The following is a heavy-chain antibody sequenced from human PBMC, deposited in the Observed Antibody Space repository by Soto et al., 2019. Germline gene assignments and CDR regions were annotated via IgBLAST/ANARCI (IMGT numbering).Heavy chain of an antibody. Sequence: EVQLVESGGGLVKPGGSLRLSCAASGFTFSTYSMNWVRQAPGKGLEWVSSISSSSSYIYYADSVKGRFTISRDNAKNSLYLQVISLRAEDTAVYYCARYDSSGYYRPYYYYGMDVWGQGTTVTVSS. CDR2: ISSSSSYI. J-gene: IGHJ6*02. V-gene: IGHV3-21*01. CDR3: ARYDSSGYYRPYYYYGMDV. D-gene: IGHD3-22*01. CDR1: GFTFSTYS.